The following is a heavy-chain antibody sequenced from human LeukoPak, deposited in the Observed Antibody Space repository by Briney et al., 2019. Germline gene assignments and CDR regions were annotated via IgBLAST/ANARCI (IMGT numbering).Heavy chain of an antibody. CDR3: ARAVVPAAAYYYYGMDV. V-gene: IGHV4-34*01. CDR1: GGSFSDYY. CDR2: INHSGSA. Sequence: SETLSLTCAVYGGSFSDYYWSYIRQPPGKGLEWIGEINHSGSANYNPSLKSRVTMFADTSKKQFSLKLNSVTAADTAVYYCARAVVPAAAYYYYGMDVWGQGTTVTVSS. D-gene: IGHD2-2*01. J-gene: IGHJ6*02.